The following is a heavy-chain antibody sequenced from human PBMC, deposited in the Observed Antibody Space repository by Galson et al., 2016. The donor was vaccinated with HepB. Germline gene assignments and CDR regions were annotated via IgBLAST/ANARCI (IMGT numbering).Heavy chain of an antibody. Sequence: SLRLSCAASGFTFSASAIHWVRQAPGKGLEWVARIRTRKNRYTTTYAASVKGRFTISRDDSRSTAYLEINSLNTEDTATYYCTRMQDGLDVWGQGTTVNASS. J-gene: IGHJ6*02. V-gene: IGHV3-73*01. CDR3: TRMQDGLDV. CDR2: IRTRKNRYTT. CDR1: GFTFSASA.